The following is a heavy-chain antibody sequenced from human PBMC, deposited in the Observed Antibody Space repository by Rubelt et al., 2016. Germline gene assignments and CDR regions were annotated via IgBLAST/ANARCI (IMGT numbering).Heavy chain of an antibody. Sequence: QVQLLQWGAGLLKPSETLSLTCAVYGGSFSGYYWSWIRQPPGKGLEWIGEINHSGSTNYNPSCKGRVTRSADTSRNQFSLKLSTVTAAETAVYYCARAKYSSRGVIDYWGQGTLVTVSS. V-gene: IGHV4-34*01. CDR3: ARAKYSSRGVIDY. CDR2: INHSGST. CDR1: GGSFSGYY. J-gene: IGHJ4*02. D-gene: IGHD6-13*01.